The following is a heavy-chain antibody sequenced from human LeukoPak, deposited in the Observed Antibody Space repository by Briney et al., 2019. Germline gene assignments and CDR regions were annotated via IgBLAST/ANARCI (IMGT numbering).Heavy chain of an antibody. D-gene: IGHD4-11*01. CDR1: GFTFSSYA. CDR3: AKGTLHDYSNGVYYFDY. Sequence: GGSLRLSCAASGFTFSSYAMSWVRQAPGKGLEWVSAISGSGGSTYYADSVKGRFTISRDNSKNTLYLQMNSLRAEDTAVYYCAKGTLHDYSNGVYYFDYWGQGTLVTVSS. V-gene: IGHV3-23*01. J-gene: IGHJ4*02. CDR2: ISGSGGST.